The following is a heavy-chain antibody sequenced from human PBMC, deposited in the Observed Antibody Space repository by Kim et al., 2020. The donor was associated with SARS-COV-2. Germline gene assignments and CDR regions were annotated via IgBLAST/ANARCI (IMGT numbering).Heavy chain of an antibody. Sequence: AQKFQGRVTMTEDTSTDTAYMELSSLRSEDTAVYYCATTGYSSSEYYFDYWGQGTLVTVSS. CDR3: ATTGYSSSEYYFDY. V-gene: IGHV1-24*01. D-gene: IGHD6-6*01. J-gene: IGHJ4*02.